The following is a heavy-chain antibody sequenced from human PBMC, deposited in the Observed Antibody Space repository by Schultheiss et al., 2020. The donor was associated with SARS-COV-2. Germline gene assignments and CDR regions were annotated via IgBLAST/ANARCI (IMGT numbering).Heavy chain of an antibody. CDR1: GFTFNSYA. CDR2: ISSNGGST. J-gene: IGHJ4*02. Sequence: GGSLRLSCSASGFTFNSYAMHWVRQAPGKGLEFVSAISSNGGSTYYADSVKGRFTISRDNSKNTLYLQMSSLRAEDTAVYYCVKCYFGSGTSAIPFDYWGQGTLVTVSS. V-gene: IGHV3-64D*06. D-gene: IGHD3-10*01. CDR3: VKCYFGSGTSAIPFDY.